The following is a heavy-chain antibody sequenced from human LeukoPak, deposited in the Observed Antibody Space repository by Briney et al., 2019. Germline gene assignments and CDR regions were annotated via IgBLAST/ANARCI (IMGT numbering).Heavy chain of an antibody. D-gene: IGHD6-13*01. J-gene: IGHJ4*02. V-gene: IGHV3-30*18. CDR2: ISNDGRDK. CDR1: GFTFSSYG. Sequence: PGRSLRVSCAASGFTFSSYGMHWVRQAPGKGLEWVAVISNDGRDKKSADSVKGRLTISRDNSKDTLYLQMNSLRAEDTAVYYCAKDLKIAAADYYFGYWGQGTLVTVSS. CDR3: AKDLKIAAADYYFGY.